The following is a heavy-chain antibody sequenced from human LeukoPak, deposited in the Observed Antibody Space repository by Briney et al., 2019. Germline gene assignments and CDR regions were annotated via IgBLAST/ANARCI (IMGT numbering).Heavy chain of an antibody. V-gene: IGHV4-31*03. D-gene: IGHD6-6*01. CDR2: IYYSGST. J-gene: IGHJ5*02. Sequence: SETLSLTCTVSGGSISSGGYYWSWIRQHPGQGLEWIGYIYYSGSTYYNPSLKSRVTISVDTSKNQFSLNLSSVTAADTAVYYCARYSSSSAWFDPWGQGTLVTVSS. CDR1: GGSISSGGYY. CDR3: ARYSSSSAWFDP.